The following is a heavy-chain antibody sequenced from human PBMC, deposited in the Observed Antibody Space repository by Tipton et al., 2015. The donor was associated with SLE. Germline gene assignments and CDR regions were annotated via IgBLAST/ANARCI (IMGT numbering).Heavy chain of an antibody. J-gene: IGHJ5*01. CDR3: ARVALRVWFNRFDS. V-gene: IGHV4-39*01. D-gene: IGHD2-15*01. CDR2: VNYSGRT. CDR1: GDSISSSSYY. Sequence: TLSLTCSVSGDSISSSSYYWGWIRQPPEKGLEWIGSVNYSGRTYYNPSIKSRVTMSIDTSKNQFCLKLTSVTAADTAVYYCARVALRVWFNRFDSWGQGTLVTVSS.